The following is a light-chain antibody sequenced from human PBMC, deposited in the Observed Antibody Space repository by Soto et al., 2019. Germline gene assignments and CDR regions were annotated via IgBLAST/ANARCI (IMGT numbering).Light chain of an antibody. V-gene: IGKV1-5*01. Sequence: DIQMTQSPSTLSASVGDRVTITCRASQNIKNWLAWFQQKPGEAPKLLIYDASTLESGVPSRFSGSGSGTEFSLTISSLQPDDYATYSCQHYNVYYMYTFGQGTKVEIK. J-gene: IGKJ2*01. CDR1: QNIKNW. CDR3: QHYNVYYMYT. CDR2: DAS.